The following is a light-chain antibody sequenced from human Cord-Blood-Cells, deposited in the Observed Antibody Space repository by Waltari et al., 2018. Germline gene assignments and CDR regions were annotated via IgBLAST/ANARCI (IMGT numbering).Light chain of an antibody. CDR3: SSYTSSSTFYV. CDR2: DVS. V-gene: IGLV2-14*01. Sequence: QSALTQPASVSGSPGQSITISCTGTSSDVGGYNYVSWYQQPPDKAPKLMLYDVSNRPSVVSNRFSGYTSGNTASLTISGLQAEDEADYYCSSYTSSSTFYVFGTGTKVTVL. J-gene: IGLJ1*01. CDR1: SSDVGGYNY.